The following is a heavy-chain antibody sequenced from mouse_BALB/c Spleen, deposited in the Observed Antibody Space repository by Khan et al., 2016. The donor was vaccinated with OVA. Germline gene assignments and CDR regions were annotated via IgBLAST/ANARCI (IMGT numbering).Heavy chain of an antibody. J-gene: IGHJ4*01. Sequence: QIQLVQSGPELKKPGQTVKISCKASGFTFKNHGMNWVKQAPGKGLKWMGWINTYTGEPTYVEDFKGRFAFSLETSASTANLQINNLKNEDRATXFCASPPFFSYVMVYWGQGTSVTVSS. CDR3: ASPPFFSYVMVY. CDR2: INTYTGEP. V-gene: IGHV9-1*02. CDR1: GFTFKNHG.